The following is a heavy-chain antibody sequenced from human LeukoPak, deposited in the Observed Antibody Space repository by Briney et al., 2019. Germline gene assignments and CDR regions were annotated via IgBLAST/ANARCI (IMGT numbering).Heavy chain of an antibody. CDR1: GFTLNSYA. D-gene: IGHD4-17*01. V-gene: IGHV3-23*01. CDR2: ISGSGGTT. J-gene: IGHJ4*02. Sequence: GGSLRLSCAGSGFTLNSYAMTWVRQAPGKGLKWVSGISGSGGTTYYADSVKGRFTISRDNSNNTLYLQMNSMRVEDTAVYFCARGGATVTDFDYWGQGTLVTVSS. CDR3: ARGGATVTDFDY.